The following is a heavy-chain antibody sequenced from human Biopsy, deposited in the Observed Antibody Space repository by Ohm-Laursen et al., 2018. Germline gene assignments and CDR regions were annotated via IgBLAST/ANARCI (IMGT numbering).Heavy chain of an antibody. CDR1: GFSLSDPRVG. Sequence: TQTLTLTCTFSGFSLSDPRVGVSWIRQPPGKALEWLGHIVSNDETSYSTSLKSRLTNSKDTSKSQVILTMTNMDPVDTATYYCAHYYDLLTKYYYFDYWGQGTLVTVSS. J-gene: IGHJ4*02. CDR2: IVSNDET. V-gene: IGHV2-26*01. CDR3: AHYYDLLTKYYYFDY. D-gene: IGHD3-9*01.